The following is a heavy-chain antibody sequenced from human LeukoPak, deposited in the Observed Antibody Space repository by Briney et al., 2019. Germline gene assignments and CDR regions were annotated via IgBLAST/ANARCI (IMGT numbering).Heavy chain of an antibody. D-gene: IGHD6-19*01. CDR3: AKGELSSGWSP. CDR2: ISGSGGTT. J-gene: IGHJ5*02. CDR1: GFTFSNYA. Sequence: PGGSLRFSCAASGFTFSNYAMSWVRQAPGKGLEWVSAISGSGGTTYYADSVKGRFTISRDNSKNTLYLQMNSLRAEDTAVYYCAKGELSSGWSPWGQGTLVTVSS. V-gene: IGHV3-23*01.